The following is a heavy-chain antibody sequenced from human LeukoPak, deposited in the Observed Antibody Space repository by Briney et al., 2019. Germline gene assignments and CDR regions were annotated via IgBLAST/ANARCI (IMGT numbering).Heavy chain of an antibody. D-gene: IGHD6-19*01. CDR3: ARDSYSSGSYYHYYGMDV. Sequence: GGSLRLSCAASGFTFSDYYMSWIRQAPGKGLEWVSYISRSSGPIYYADSVKGRFTISRDNAKNSLYLQMNSLRVEDTAVYYCARDSYSSGSYYHYYGMDVWGQGTTVAVSS. J-gene: IGHJ6*02. CDR2: ISRSSGPI. CDR1: GFTFSDYY. V-gene: IGHV3-11*04.